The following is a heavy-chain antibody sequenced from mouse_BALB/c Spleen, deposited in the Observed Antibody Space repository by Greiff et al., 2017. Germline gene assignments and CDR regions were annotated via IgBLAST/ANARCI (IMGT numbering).Heavy chain of an antibody. CDR3: AREGYWDWFAY. J-gene: IGHJ3*01. V-gene: IGHV5-6-3*01. Sequence: FTISRDNAKNTLYLQMSSLKSEDTAMYYCAREGYWDWFAYWGQGTLVTVSA. D-gene: IGHD4-1*01.